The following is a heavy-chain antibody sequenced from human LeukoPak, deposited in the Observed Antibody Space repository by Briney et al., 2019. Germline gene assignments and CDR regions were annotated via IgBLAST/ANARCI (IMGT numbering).Heavy chain of an antibody. D-gene: IGHD3-10*01. CDR1: GFTFSSYA. CDR3: AKIRITDDY. Sequence: GGSLRLSCAASGFTFSSYAMSWVRQAPGKGLEWVSAIRDSGSSTHYADSVKGRFTTSRDNSKNTLYLQMNSLRAEDTAVYYCAKIRITDDYWGQGTLVTVSS. CDR2: IRDSGSST. V-gene: IGHV3-23*01. J-gene: IGHJ4*02.